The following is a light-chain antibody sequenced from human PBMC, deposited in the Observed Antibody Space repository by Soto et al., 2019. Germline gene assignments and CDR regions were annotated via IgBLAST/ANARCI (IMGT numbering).Light chain of an antibody. V-gene: IGKV3-20*01. CDR1: QSVSSSY. Sequence: EIVLTQSPGTLSLSPGERATLSCRASQSVSSSYLAWYQQKPGQAPRLLIYGASSMATGIPDRFSGSGSGTDLTLTISRLEPEDFAVYYCQQYGSSSYTFGQGTKLEIK. CDR3: QQYGSSSYT. CDR2: GAS. J-gene: IGKJ2*01.